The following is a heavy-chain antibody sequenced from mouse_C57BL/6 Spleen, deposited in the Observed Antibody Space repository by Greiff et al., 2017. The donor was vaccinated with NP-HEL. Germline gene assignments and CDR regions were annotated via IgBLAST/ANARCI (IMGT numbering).Heavy chain of an antibody. CDR1: GFNIKDYY. Sequence: EVQLQQSGAELVRPGASVKLSCTASGFNIKDYYMHWVKQRPEQGLEWIGRIDPEDGDTEYAPRFQGKATMTADPSSNTAYLQLSSLTSEDTAVYYCTSYYYGSSLYAMDYWGQGTSVTVSS. CDR2: IDPEDGDT. CDR3: TSYYYGSSLYAMDY. J-gene: IGHJ4*01. D-gene: IGHD1-1*01. V-gene: IGHV14-1*01.